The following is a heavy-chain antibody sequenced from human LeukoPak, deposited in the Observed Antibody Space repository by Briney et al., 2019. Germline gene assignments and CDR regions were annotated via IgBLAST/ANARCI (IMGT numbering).Heavy chain of an antibody. CDR3: ARGVGYCSGGSCYAHADYFDY. CDR1: GGSFSGYY. V-gene: IGHV4-34*01. Sequence: SETLSLTCAVYGGSFSGYYWSWIRQPPGKGLEWIGEINHSGSTNYNPSLKSRVTISVDTSKNQFSLKLSSVTAADTAVYYCARGVGYCSGGSCYAHADYFDYWGRGTLVTVSS. CDR2: INHSGST. J-gene: IGHJ4*02. D-gene: IGHD2-15*01.